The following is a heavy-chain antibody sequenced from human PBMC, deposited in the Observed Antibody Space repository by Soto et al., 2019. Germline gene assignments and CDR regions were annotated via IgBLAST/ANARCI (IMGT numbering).Heavy chain of an antibody. CDR2: IYYSGST. J-gene: IGHJ6*02. CDR3: ARVGPGGDLRYFDCLLPPPHYYYGMDV. Sequence: QVQLQESGPGLVKPSQTLSLTCTVSGGSISSGGYYWSWIRQHPGKGLEWIGYIYYSGSTYYNPSLKSRVTISVDTSKNQLSLKLSSVTAADTAVYYCARVGPGGDLRYFDCLLPPPHYYYGMDVWGQGTTVTVSS. CDR1: GGSISSGGYY. V-gene: IGHV4-31*03. D-gene: IGHD3-9*01.